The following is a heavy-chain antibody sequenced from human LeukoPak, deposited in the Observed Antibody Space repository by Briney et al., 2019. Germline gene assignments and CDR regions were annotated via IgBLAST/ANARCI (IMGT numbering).Heavy chain of an antibody. D-gene: IGHD3-22*01. CDR2: ISSSSSYI. V-gene: IGHV3-21*01. Sequence: GGSLRLSCVASGFSFSTYTMVWVRQAPGKGLEWVSSISSSSSYIFNADSVKGRFSISGDNAKNSLFLQMNTLRAEDTAVYYCARDVVGYYDSSGYYLSASDIWGQGTMVTVSS. J-gene: IGHJ3*02. CDR1: GFSFSTYT. CDR3: ARDVVGYYDSSGYYLSASDI.